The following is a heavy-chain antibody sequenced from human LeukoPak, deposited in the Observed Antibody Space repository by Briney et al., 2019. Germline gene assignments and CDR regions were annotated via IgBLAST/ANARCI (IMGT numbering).Heavy chain of an antibody. CDR3: ATDRGDWSNNGMDV. Sequence: ASVKVSCKVSGYTLTELSMHWVRQAPGKGLEWMGGFDPEDGETIYAQKFQGRVTMTEDTSTDTAYMELSSLRSEDTAVYYCATDRGDWSNNGMDVWGQGTTVTVSS. D-gene: IGHD3/OR15-3a*01. J-gene: IGHJ6*02. CDR2: FDPEDGET. V-gene: IGHV1-24*01. CDR1: GYTLTELS.